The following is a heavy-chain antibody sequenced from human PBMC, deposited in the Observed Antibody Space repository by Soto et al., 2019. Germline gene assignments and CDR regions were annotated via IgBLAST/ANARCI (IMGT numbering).Heavy chain of an antibody. J-gene: IGHJ5*02. V-gene: IGHV2-70*01. D-gene: IGHD3-10*01. Sequence: SGPTLVNPTQTLTLTFTFSGFSLITILICVSWIRHPPGKALEWLALIDWDDDKYYSTSLETRLTISKDTSKNQVVLTMTNMDPVDTATYYCARIRLTMVRGVITNNWFDPWGQGTLVTVSS. CDR1: GFSLITILIC. CDR2: IDWDDDK. CDR3: ARIRLTMVRGVITNNWFDP.